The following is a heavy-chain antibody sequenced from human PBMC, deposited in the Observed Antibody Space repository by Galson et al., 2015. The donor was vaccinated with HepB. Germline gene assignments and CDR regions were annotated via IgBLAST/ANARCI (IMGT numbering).Heavy chain of an antibody. CDR2: MNPNSGNT. V-gene: IGHV1-8*01. CDR1: GYTFSSFD. CDR3: ARGRGYSGYNYAPSPFDY. J-gene: IGHJ4*02. Sequence: SVKVSCKASGYTFSSFDINWVRQATGQGLEWMGWMNPNSGNTAYAQKFQGRVTMTRNTSTRTAYMELSSLRSDDTAVYYCARGRGYSGYNYAPSPFDYWGQGTLVTVSS. D-gene: IGHD5-12*01.